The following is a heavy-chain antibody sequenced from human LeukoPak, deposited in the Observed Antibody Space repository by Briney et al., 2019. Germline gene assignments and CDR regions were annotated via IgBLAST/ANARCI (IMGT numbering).Heavy chain of an antibody. D-gene: IGHD3-22*01. CDR3: ASERMNYYDSSGYYLHDY. J-gene: IGHJ4*02. CDR1: GFTFSSYS. V-gene: IGHV3-21*01. CDR2: ISSSSSYI. Sequence: GGSLRLSCAASGFTFSSYSMNWVRQAPGKGLEWVSSISSSSSYIYYADPVKGRFTISRDNAKNSLYLQMNSLRAEDTAVYYCASERMNYYDSSGYYLHDYWGQGTLVTVSS.